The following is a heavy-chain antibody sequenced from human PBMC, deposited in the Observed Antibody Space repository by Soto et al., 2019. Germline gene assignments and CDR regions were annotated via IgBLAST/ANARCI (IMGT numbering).Heavy chain of an antibody. V-gene: IGHV5-10-1*01. CDR1: GYSFTSYW. Sequence: GESLKISCKGSGYSFTSYWISWVRQMPGKGLEWMGRIDPSDSYTNYSPSFQGHVTISADKSISTAYLQWGSLKASDTAMYYCARRYCTTSTGDSWFEPRGQGTLVSVSS. J-gene: IGHJ5*02. CDR3: ARRYCTTSTGDSWFEP. CDR2: IDPSDSYT. D-gene: IGHD2-2*01.